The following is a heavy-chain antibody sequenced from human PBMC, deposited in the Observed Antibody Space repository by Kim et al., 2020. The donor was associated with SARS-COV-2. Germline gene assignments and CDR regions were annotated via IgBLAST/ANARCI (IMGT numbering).Heavy chain of an antibody. Sequence: SETLSLTCTVPGGSISSGGYYWSWIRQHPGKGLEWIGYIYYSGSTYYNPSLKSRVTISVDTSKNQFSLKLSSVTAADTAVYYCARAIAAEGRGWFDPWGQGTLVTVSS. CDR2: IYYSGST. V-gene: IGHV4-31*03. CDR3: ARAIAAEGRGWFDP. J-gene: IGHJ5*02. CDR1: GGSISSGGYY. D-gene: IGHD6-13*01.